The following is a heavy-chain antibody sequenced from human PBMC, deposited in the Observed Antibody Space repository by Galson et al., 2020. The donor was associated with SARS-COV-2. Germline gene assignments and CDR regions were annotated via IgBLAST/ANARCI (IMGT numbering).Heavy chain of an antibody. CDR3: TTDNIREYCGLGSCQFKH. CDR1: GVTLTNAW. D-gene: IGHD2-15*01. V-gene: IGHV3-15*01. Sequence: GGSLRLSCAASGVTLTNAWMSWVRQAPGKGLEWVGRVNSIGDGGALDYAAPVKGRFSISRDGERNILYLEMNSLSSDDTAVYYCTTDNIREYCGLGSCQFKHWGQGTLVTVSS. J-gene: IGHJ1*01. CDR2: VNSIGDGGAL.